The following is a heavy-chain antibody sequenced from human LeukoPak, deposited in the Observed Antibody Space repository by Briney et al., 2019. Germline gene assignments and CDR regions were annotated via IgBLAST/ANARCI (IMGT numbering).Heavy chain of an antibody. J-gene: IGHJ5*02. CDR1: SGSLSDYF. V-gene: IGHV4-34*01. CDR2: INHSGST. D-gene: IGHD6-13*01. CDR3: AREGTTDSSTWYMSWFDP. Sequence: SETLSPTCAVYSGSLSDYFSSWIRQSPGKGREWIGEINHSGSTKYNPSLKSRVTISVDTSKNQFSLRLSSVTAADTAVYYCAREGTTDSSTWYMSWFDPWGQGTLVTVSS.